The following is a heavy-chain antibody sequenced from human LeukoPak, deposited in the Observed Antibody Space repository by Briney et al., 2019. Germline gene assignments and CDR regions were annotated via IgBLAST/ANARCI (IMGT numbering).Heavy chain of an antibody. Sequence: GRSLRLSCAASGFTFSIFGLHWVRQAPGKGLEWVAFISHDGSIKYYADSVKGRLAISRDTSKNTLYLQMNSLRVEDTAVYYCAKDRWESSGSGSSLDYWGQGTLVTVSS. J-gene: IGHJ4*02. CDR1: GFTFSIFG. D-gene: IGHD3-10*01. CDR3: AKDRWESSGSGSSLDY. CDR2: ISHDGSIK. V-gene: IGHV3-30*18.